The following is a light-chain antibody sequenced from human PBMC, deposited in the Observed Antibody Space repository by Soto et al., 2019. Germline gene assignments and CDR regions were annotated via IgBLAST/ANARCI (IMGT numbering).Light chain of an antibody. CDR1: QSVSSQ. J-gene: IGKJ4*01. V-gene: IGKV3-11*01. CDR2: DAS. Sequence: EIVLTQSPATLSLSPGERATLSCRASQSVSSQLAWYQQKPGQAPRLLIYDASNRATGIPARFRGSGSGTDFTLPISSLEPEDFAVYYCQQRGNWPSLTFGGGTKVEIK. CDR3: QQRGNWPSLT.